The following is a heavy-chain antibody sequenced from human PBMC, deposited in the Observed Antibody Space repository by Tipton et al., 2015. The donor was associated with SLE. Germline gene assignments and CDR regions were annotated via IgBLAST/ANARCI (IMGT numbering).Heavy chain of an antibody. CDR1: GFTFSSYG. J-gene: IGHJ5*02. D-gene: IGHD1-26*01. CDR3: ARGGGSYNWFDP. Sequence: SGFTFSSYGMHWVRQAPGKGLEWVSAIGTAGDTYYPGSVKGRFTISRENAKNSLYLQMNSLRAGDTAVYYCARGGGSYNWFDPWGQGTLVTVSS. CDR2: IGTAGDT. V-gene: IGHV3-13*01.